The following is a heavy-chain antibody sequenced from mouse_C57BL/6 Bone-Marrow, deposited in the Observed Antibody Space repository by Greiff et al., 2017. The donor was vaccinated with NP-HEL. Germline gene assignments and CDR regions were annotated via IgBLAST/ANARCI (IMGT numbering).Heavy chain of an antibody. CDR2: IDPENGDT. CDR3: TTELTTDY. CDR1: GFNINDDY. Sequence: EVQLQQSGAALVRPGASVKLSCTASGFNINDDYMHWVKQRPEQGLEWLGWIDPENGDTEYASQFQGKATIPADTSSNTAYLQLSSLTSEDTAVYYCTTELTTDYWGQGTTLTVSS. V-gene: IGHV14-4*01. J-gene: IGHJ2*01. D-gene: IGHD2-1*01.